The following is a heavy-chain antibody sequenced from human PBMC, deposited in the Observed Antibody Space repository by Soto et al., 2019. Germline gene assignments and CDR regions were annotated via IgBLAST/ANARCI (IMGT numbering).Heavy chain of an antibody. Sequence: QAQLVQSGTEVKKPGASVKVSCKTSGHTFTNHGINWVRQAPGQGLEWMGWIDPYNANTNYAQKLQGRVTMTTDTSTTTAYMDLRSLTSDDTAVYYCARDRVAGIWGDAFDIWGQGTVVTVSS. CDR2: IDPYNANT. CDR3: ARDRVAGIWGDAFDI. J-gene: IGHJ3*02. D-gene: IGHD3-16*01. V-gene: IGHV1-18*04. CDR1: GHTFTNHG.